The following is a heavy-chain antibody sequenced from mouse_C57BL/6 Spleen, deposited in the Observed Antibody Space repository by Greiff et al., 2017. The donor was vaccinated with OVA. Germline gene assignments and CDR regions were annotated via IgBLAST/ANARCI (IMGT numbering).Heavy chain of an antibody. D-gene: IGHD2-3*01. V-gene: IGHV3-6*01. CDR2: ISYDGSN. J-gene: IGHJ3*01. CDR3: ARDYDGPFAY. Sequence: EVKLMESGPGLVKPSQSLSLTCSVTGYSITSGYYWNWIRQFPGNKLEWMGYISYDGSNNYNPSLKNRITITRDTSKNQFFLKLNSVTTEDTATYYCARDYDGPFAYWGQGTLVTVSA. CDR1: GYSITSGYY.